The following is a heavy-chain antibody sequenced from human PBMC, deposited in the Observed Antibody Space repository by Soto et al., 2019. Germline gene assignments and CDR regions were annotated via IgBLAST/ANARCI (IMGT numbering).Heavy chain of an antibody. CDR1: GGSISSSSYY. CDR3: ARPAAARQADY. J-gene: IGHJ4*02. CDR2: IYYSGST. D-gene: IGHD6-6*01. V-gene: IGHV4-39*01. Sequence: QLQLQESGPGLVKPSETLSLTCTVSGGSISSSSYYWGWIRQPPGKGLGWIGSIYYSGSTYYNPSLKSRVTISVDTSKNQFSLKLSSVTAADTAVYYCARPAAARQADYWGQGTLVTVSS.